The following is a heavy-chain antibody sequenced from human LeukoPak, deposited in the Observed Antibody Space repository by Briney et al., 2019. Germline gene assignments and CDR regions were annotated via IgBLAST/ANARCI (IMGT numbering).Heavy chain of an antibody. V-gene: IGHV3-7*01. D-gene: IGHD2-2*01. CDR1: GFTFSSYW. CDR3: AREKKHQLQAFDI. CDR2: IKQDGSEK. Sequence: PGGSLRLSCAASGFTFSSYWMSWVRQAPGKGLEWVANIKQDGSEKYYVDSVKGRFTISRDNAKNSLYLQMNSLRAEDTAVYYCAREKKHQLQAFDIWGQGTMVTVSS. J-gene: IGHJ3*02.